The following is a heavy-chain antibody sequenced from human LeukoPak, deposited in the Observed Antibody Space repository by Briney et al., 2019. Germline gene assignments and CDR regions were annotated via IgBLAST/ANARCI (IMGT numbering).Heavy chain of an antibody. V-gene: IGHV1-18*01. CDR1: GYTFTSYG. CDR3: AREGGAYDYGGKSVGFDP. CDR2: ISAYNGNT. D-gene: IGHD4-23*01. J-gene: IGHJ5*02. Sequence: ASVKVSCKASGYTFTSYGISWVRQAPGQGLEWMGWISAYNGNTNYAQKLQGRVTMTRDTSTSTVYMELSSLRSEDTAVYYCAREGGAYDYGGKSVGFDPWGQGTLVTVSS.